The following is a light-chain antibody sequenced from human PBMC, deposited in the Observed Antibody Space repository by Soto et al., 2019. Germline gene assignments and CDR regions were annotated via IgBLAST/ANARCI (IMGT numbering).Light chain of an antibody. CDR2: AAS. CDR1: QVISSW. Sequence: DIQMTQSPSSVSASVGGRVTITCRASQVISSWLAWYQQKPGKAPKLLIYAASSLQSGVPPRFSGSGSGTDFTLTISSLQPEDFATYYCLQDYGDSWTFGQGTKVEIE. V-gene: IGKV1D-12*01. J-gene: IGKJ1*01. CDR3: LQDYGDSWT.